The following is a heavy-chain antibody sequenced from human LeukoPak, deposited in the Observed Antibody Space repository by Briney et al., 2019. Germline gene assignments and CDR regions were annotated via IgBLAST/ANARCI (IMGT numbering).Heavy chain of an antibody. CDR2: IYYSGSA. J-gene: IGHJ3*02. CDR1: GGSISSYY. Sequence: SETLSLTCTVSGGSISSYYWSWIRQPPGKGLEWIGYIYYSGSANYNPSLKSRVTISVDTSKNQFSLKLSSVTAADTAVYYCARHPITMIVSGDAFDIWGQGTMVTVSS. D-gene: IGHD3-22*01. V-gene: IGHV4-59*08. CDR3: ARHPITMIVSGDAFDI.